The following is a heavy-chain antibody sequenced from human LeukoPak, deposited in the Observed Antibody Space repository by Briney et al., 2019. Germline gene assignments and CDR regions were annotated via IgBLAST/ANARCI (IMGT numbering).Heavy chain of an antibody. V-gene: IGHV1-8*03. Sequence: ASVKVSCKASGYTFTSYDINWVRQATGQGLEWMGWMNPNSGNTGYAQKFQGRVTITRNTSISTAYMELSSLRSEDTAVYYCARDPDTTIMRAVDYWGQGTLVTVSS. D-gene: IGHD5-18*01. CDR1: GYTFTSYD. CDR2: MNPNSGNT. CDR3: ARDPDTTIMRAVDY. J-gene: IGHJ4*02.